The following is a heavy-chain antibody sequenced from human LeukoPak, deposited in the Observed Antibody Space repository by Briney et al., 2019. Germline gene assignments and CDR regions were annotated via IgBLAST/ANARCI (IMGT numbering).Heavy chain of an antibody. CDR1: GGSISNYY. V-gene: IGHV4-4*07. Sequence: SETLSLTCTVSGGSISNYYWTWIRQPAGKGLEWLGRIYSSGTTTYNPSLKSRVAMSVDTSRNQFSLKLSSVTAADTAVYYCARVSPIAVAGSSYYYAMDVWGQGTTVTVSS. D-gene: IGHD6-19*01. J-gene: IGHJ6*02. CDR3: ARVSPIAVAGSSYYYAMDV. CDR2: IYSSGTT.